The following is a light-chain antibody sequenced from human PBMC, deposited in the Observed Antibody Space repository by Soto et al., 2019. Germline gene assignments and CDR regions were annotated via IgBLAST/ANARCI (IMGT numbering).Light chain of an antibody. CDR3: QQSYSVPT. CDR2: AAS. CDR1: ESISSY. Sequence: IQITQSPSSLSASVGDRVTITCRASESISSYLNWYQQKPGKAPKFLIYAASTLQSGVPSRFSGSGSGTDFTLTISSLQPEDFATYYCQQSYSVPTFGQGTKVDIK. J-gene: IGKJ1*01. V-gene: IGKV1-39*01.